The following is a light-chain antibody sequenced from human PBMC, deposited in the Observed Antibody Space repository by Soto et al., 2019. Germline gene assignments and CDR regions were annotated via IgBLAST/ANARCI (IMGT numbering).Light chain of an antibody. V-gene: IGLV7-46*01. Sequence: QAVVTQEPSLTVSPGGTVTLTCDSSTGAVTSGHYPYWIQQKPGQAPRTLIYDTSNRHSWTPVRFSGSLVGGKAALSLSGAQPEDEAEYYCLLAYSGGPVFGGGTKVTVL. CDR3: LLAYSGGPV. J-gene: IGLJ3*02. CDR2: DTS. CDR1: TGAVTSGHY.